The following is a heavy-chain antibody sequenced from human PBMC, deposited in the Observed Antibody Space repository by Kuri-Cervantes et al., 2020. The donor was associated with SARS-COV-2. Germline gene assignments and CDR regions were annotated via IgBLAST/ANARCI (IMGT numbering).Heavy chain of an antibody. V-gene: IGHV4-61*09. Sequence: SETLSLTCTVSGGSISSSSYYWSWLRLPAGKGLEWIGHIYSSGSTNYKPSLKSRVTISVDTSKTQFSLKLTSVTAADTAVYFCARSLWMVVPAANPFDIWGHGTMVTVSS. CDR2: IYSSGST. CDR3: ARSLWMVVPAANPFDI. J-gene: IGHJ3*02. CDR1: GGSISSSSYY. D-gene: IGHD2-2*01.